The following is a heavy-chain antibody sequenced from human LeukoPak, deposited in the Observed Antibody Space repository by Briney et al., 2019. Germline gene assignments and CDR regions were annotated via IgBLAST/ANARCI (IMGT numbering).Heavy chain of an antibody. CDR1: GFTFSSYA. CDR2: ISYDGSNK. D-gene: IGHD6-13*01. CDR3: ARGMVRSGLGIAAAMSPIDY. V-gene: IGHV3-30-3*01. J-gene: IGHJ4*02. Sequence: PGGSLRLSCAASGFTFSSYAMHWVRQAPGKGLEWVAVISYDGSNKYYADSVKGRFTISRDNSKNTLYLQMNSLRAEDTAVYYCARGMVRSGLGIAAAMSPIDYWGQGTLVTVSS.